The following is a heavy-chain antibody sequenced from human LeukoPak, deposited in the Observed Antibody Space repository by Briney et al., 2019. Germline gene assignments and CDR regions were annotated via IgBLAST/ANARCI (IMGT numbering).Heavy chain of an antibody. V-gene: IGHV3-23*01. CDR1: DFSFITYD. J-gene: IGHJ4*02. CDR3: ARDSSMLRGPLVIYYFDF. D-gene: IGHD3-10*01. Sequence: GGSLRLSCAASDFSFITYDMSWVRQAPGKGLEWVSTISGGGDATYYADSVKGRFTISRDNSKNTLYLQMNSLRVEDTAVYYCARDSSMLRGPLVIYYFDFWGQGPWSPSP. CDR2: ISGGGDAT.